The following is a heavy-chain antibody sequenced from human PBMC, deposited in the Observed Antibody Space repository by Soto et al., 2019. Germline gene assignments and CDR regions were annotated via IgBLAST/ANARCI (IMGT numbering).Heavy chain of an antibody. Sequence: EVQLVESGGGLVQPGGSLRLSCAASGFTFSSYWMSWVRQAPGKGLEWVANIKQDGSEKYYVDSVKGRFTISRDNAKNSLYLQMNSLRAEDTAVYYCARAGTSDFLSGYYLRTYYFDYWGQGTLVTVSS. CDR2: IKQDGSEK. J-gene: IGHJ4*02. CDR3: ARAGTSDFLSGYYLRTYYFDY. V-gene: IGHV3-7*01. D-gene: IGHD3-3*01. CDR1: GFTFSSYW.